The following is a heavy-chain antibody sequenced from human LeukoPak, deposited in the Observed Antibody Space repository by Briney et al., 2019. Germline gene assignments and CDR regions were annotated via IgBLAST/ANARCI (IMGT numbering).Heavy chain of an antibody. CDR2: ISWNSGSI. V-gene: IGHV3-9*01. CDR1: GFTFDDYA. D-gene: IGHD6-13*01. J-gene: IGHJ5*02. Sequence: PGGSLRLSCAASGFTFDDYAMHWVRQAPGKGLERVSGISWNSGSIGYADSVKGRFTISRDNAKNSLYLQMNSLRAEDTALYYCAKDSIAAAGKGPNWFDPWGQGTLVTVSS. CDR3: AKDSIAAAGKGPNWFDP.